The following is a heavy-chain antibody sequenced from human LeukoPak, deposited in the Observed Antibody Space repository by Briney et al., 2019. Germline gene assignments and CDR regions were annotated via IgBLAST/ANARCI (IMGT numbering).Heavy chain of an antibody. D-gene: IGHD1-7*01. CDR2: IYSGRST. Sequence: GSLRLSCAASGFTVSSNYMSWVRQAPGKGLEWVSVIYSGRSTYYADSVKGRFTISRDNSKNTLYLQMNSLRAEDTAVYYCASYNWNYAWFDPWGQGTLVTVSS. V-gene: IGHV3-66*01. CDR3: ASYNWNYAWFDP. J-gene: IGHJ5*02. CDR1: GFTVSSNY.